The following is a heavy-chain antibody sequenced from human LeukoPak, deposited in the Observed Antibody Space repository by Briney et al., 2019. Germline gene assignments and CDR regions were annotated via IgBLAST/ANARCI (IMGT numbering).Heavy chain of an antibody. CDR1: GFTFSSYG. CDR3: AKEYSSGWVPYYYYGMDV. CDR2: ISYDGSNK. J-gene: IGHJ6*02. Sequence: AGRSLRLSCAASGFTFSSYGMHWVRQAPGKGLEWVAVISYDGSNKYYADSVKGRFTISRDNSKNTLYLQMNSLRAEDTAVYYCAKEYSSGWVPYYYYGMDVWGQGTTVNVSS. V-gene: IGHV3-30*18. D-gene: IGHD6-19*01.